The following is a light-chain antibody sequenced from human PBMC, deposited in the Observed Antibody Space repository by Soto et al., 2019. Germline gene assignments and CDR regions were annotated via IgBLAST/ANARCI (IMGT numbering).Light chain of an antibody. CDR3: QQYGSSFRYT. V-gene: IGKV3-20*01. CDR2: GAS. J-gene: IGKJ2*01. Sequence: EIVLTQSPGTLSLSPGERATLSCMASQSVDGNYLTWYQQKPGQAPRLLIYGASSRATGIPDRFSGSGSGTDFTLTISRLEPEDFAVYYCQQYGSSFRYTFGQGTKLEIK. CDR1: QSVDGNY.